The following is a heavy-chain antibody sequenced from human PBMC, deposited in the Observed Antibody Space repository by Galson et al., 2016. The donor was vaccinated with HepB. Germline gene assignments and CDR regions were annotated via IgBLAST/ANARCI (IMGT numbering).Heavy chain of an antibody. J-gene: IGHJ6*02. V-gene: IGHV5-51*01. CDR2: IYPGDFDI. D-gene: IGHD3-3*01. CDR1: GYTFDSYW. CDR3: ARSLTGSYHFWGDIYNYYAMVV. Sequence: QSGAEVKKPGESLKISCRGSGYTFDSYWIGWVRQMPGKGLEWMGIIYPGDFDIRYSPSFQGQVTISVDKSNSTAYLQWSSLQASASAMYYCARSLTGSYHFWGDIYNYYAMVVWCQGTTVTVS.